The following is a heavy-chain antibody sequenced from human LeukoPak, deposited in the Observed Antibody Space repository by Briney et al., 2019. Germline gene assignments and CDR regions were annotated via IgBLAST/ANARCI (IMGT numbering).Heavy chain of an antibody. CDR1: GGTFSSYA. CDR2: IIPIFGTA. V-gene: IGHV1-69*13. D-gene: IGHD1-1*01. CDR3: AREDPGTGVPFDY. J-gene: IGHJ4*02. Sequence: SVKVSCKASGGTFSSYAISWVRQAPGQGLEWMGGIIPIFGTANYAQKFQGRVTITADESTSTAYMELRSLRSDDTAVYYCAREDPGTGVPFDYWGQGTLVTVSS.